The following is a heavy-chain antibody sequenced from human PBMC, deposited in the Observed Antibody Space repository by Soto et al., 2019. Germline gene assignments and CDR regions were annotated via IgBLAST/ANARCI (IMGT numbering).Heavy chain of an antibody. D-gene: IGHD2-21*01. J-gene: IGHJ4*02. CDR3: VRDMQLWRLDS. CDR1: GGSISSGDYY. V-gene: IGHV4-30-4*01. CDR2: IYYSGST. Sequence: SETLSLTCTVSGGSISSGDYYWSWIRQPPGKGLEWIGYIYYSGSTYYNPSLKSRVTISVDTSKNQFSLKLSSVTAEDTAVYYCVRDMQLWRLDSWGQGTLVTVSS.